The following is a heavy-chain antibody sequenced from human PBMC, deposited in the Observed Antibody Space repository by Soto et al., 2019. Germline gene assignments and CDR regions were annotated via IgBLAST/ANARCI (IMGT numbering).Heavy chain of an antibody. J-gene: IGHJ6*02. CDR2: IDWDDDK. V-gene: IGHV2-70*11. D-gene: IGHD7-27*01. CDR3: ARTSALPLGYPHGMDV. CDR1: GFSLNSNGMC. Sequence: GSGPTLVNPTQTLTLTCTFSGFSLNSNGMCVNWTRQPPGKALEWLARIDWDDDKYYSTSLKTRLTISRDTSKNQEVLTMTNMDPVDTATYYCARTSALPLGYPHGMDVWGQGTTVTVSS.